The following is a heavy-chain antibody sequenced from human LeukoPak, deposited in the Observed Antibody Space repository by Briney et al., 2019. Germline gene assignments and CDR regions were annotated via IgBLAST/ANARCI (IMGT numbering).Heavy chain of an antibody. V-gene: IGHV4-34*01. CDR2: INHSGST. CDR1: GGSFSGYY. CDR3: ARGPD. J-gene: IGHJ4*02. Sequence: SETLSLTCAVYGGSFSGYYWSWIRQPPRKGQEWIGEINHSGSTNYNPSLKSRVTISVDTSKNQFSLKLSSVTAADTAVYYCARGPDWGQGTLVIVSS.